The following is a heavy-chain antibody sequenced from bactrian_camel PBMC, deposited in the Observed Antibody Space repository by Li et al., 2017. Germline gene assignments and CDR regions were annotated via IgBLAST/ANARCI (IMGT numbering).Heavy chain of an antibody. D-gene: IGHD2*01. CDR2: ISSDGRVT. Sequence: QLVESGGDLVRPGGSLRLSCAASGSTFSDYTMTWVRQAPGKGLEWVSHISSDGRVTYYADSVKGRFTMSRDNAKSMLYLQLNSLKSDDTAMYYCSLAHQYGGTWFAATNYWGQGTQVTVS. V-gene: IGHV3-1*01. J-gene: IGHJ4*01. CDR1: GSTFSDYT. CDR3: SLAHQYGGTWFAATNY.